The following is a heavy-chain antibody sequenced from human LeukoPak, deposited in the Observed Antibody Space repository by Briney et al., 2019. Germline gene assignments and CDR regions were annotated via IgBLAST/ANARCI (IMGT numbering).Heavy chain of an antibody. CDR3: ARQGGRGALRLGELSLKGTFDY. Sequence: SETLSLTCTVSGGSISSYYWSWIRQPPGKGLEWIGYIYYSGSTNYNPSLKSRVTISVDTSKNQFSLKLSSVTAADTAVYYCARQGGRGALRLGELSLKGTFDYWGQGTLVTVSS. CDR1: GGSISSYY. D-gene: IGHD3-16*02. J-gene: IGHJ4*02. V-gene: IGHV4-59*01. CDR2: IYYSGST.